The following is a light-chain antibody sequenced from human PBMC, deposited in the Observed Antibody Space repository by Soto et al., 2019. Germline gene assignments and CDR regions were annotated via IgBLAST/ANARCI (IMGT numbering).Light chain of an antibody. CDR1: QSVRNK. CDR2: GAS. J-gene: IGKJ5*01. Sequence: EIVVTQSPATLSVSPGERVTLSCRPSQSVRNKVAWYQQQPGQAPRLXXYGASTRANGIPARFSGSGSGTDLTLTISSLEPEDFAVYYCQQRSNWPTITFGQGTRLEIK. V-gene: IGKV3-11*01. CDR3: QQRSNWPTIT.